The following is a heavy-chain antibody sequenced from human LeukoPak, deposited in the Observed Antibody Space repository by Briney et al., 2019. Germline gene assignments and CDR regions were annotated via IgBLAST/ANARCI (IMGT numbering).Heavy chain of an antibody. Sequence: ASVKVSCKASGYTFTSYDINWVRQATGQGLEWMRWMNPNSGNTGYAQKFQGRVTMTRNTSISTAYMELSSLRSEDTAVYYCARGLSGSYYGAFDIWGQGTMVTVSS. J-gene: IGHJ3*02. CDR3: ARGLSGSYYGAFDI. D-gene: IGHD1-26*01. CDR1: GYTFTSYD. V-gene: IGHV1-8*01. CDR2: MNPNSGNT.